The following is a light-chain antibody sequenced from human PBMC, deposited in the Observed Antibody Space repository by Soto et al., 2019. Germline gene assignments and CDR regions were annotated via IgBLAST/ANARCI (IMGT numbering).Light chain of an antibody. V-gene: IGKV3-20*01. CDR2: AAS. CDR3: HQYGSSPQT. J-gene: IGKJ1*01. Sequence: EIMLTQSPGTLSLSPGERATLSCRASQSVRSNSLAWYQQRPGQPPRLLIYAASRRATGIPDKFRGSGSGTDFALTISRLEPEDFAVYYCHQYGSSPQTFRQGTRVEIK. CDR1: QSVRSNS.